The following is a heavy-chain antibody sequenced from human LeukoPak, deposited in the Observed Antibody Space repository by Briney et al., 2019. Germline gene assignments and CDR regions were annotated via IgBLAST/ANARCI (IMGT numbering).Heavy chain of an antibody. CDR1: GYTFTGYY. D-gene: IGHD3-9*01. Sequence: GASVKVSCKASGYTFTGYYMHWVRQAPGQGLEWMGWINPNSGGTNYAQKFQGRVTMTRDTSISTAYMELSRLRSDDTAVYYCARDSTTYYDILTGPNLHDWFDPWGQGTLVTVSS. J-gene: IGHJ5*02. CDR2: INPNSGGT. V-gene: IGHV1-2*02. CDR3: ARDSTTYYDILTGPNLHDWFDP.